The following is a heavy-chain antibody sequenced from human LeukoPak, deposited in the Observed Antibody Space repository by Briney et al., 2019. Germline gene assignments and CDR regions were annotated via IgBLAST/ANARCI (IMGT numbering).Heavy chain of an antibody. CDR2: IYYSGST. CDR3: ARDGGTGGLFYFDY. Sequence: PSETLSLTCTVSGGSISSGDYYWSWIRQPPGKGLEWIGYIYYSGSTYYNPSLKSRVTISVDTSKNQFSLKLDSVTAADTAVFYCARDGGTGGLFYFDYWGQGALVTVSS. D-gene: IGHD3-16*01. J-gene: IGHJ4*02. V-gene: IGHV4-30-4*08. CDR1: GGSISSGDYY.